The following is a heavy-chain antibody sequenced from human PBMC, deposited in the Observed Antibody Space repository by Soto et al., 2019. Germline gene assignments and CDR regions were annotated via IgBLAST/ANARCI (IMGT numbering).Heavy chain of an antibody. Sequence: EVQLVESGGGIVQPGGSLRLSCAASGFTFSSYWMHWVRQAPGKGLVWVSRINSDGSRTSYADSAKGRFTISRDNAKNTVYLPMNGLRAEDTAVYCCARGDGDYYAGTGYLGRHWGQGTLVTVSS. CDR3: ARGDGDYYAGTGYLGRH. CDR1: GFTFSSYW. CDR2: INSDGSRT. D-gene: IGHD3-22*01. J-gene: IGHJ4*02. V-gene: IGHV3-74*01.